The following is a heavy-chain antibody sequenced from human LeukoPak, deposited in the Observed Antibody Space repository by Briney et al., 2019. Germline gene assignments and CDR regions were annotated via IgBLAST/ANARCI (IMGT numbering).Heavy chain of an antibody. V-gene: IGHV3-48*03. Sequence: PGGSLRLSCAASGFTFSNYEMYWVRQGPGKGLEWVSYISNSGSTIYYADSVKGRFAISRDNAKNSLYLQMNSLRAEDMAVYYCARGWSSSADYWGHGTLVTVSS. CDR2: ISNSGSTI. CDR3: ARGWSSSADY. CDR1: GFTFSNYE. J-gene: IGHJ4*01. D-gene: IGHD6-6*01.